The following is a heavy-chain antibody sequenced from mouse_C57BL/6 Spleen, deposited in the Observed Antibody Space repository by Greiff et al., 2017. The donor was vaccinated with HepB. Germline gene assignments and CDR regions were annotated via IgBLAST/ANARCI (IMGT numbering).Heavy chain of an antibody. Sequence: QVQLQHSGAELARPGASVKLSCKASGYTFTSYGISWVKQRTGQGLEWIGEIYPRSGNTYYNEKFKGKATLTADKSSSTAYMELRSLTSEDSAVYFCARPYAPVGDWGQGTTLTVSS. D-gene: IGHD6-5*01. J-gene: IGHJ2*01. CDR1: GYTFTSYG. V-gene: IGHV1-81*01. CDR2: IYPRSGNT. CDR3: ARPYAPVGD.